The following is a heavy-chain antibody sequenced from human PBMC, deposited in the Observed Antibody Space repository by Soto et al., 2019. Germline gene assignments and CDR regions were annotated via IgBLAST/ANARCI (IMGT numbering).Heavy chain of an antibody. J-gene: IGHJ6*02. CDR3: ARTNRRRVLFDYYYYGMDV. CDR2: IDHSGST. D-gene: IGHD2-8*01. CDR1: GGSFSAYY. V-gene: IGHV4-34*01. Sequence: SETRSLTCAVYGGSFSAYYWAWIRQSPGKGLEWIGEIDHSGSTNFNPSLKSRVIISVDTSKNQFSLKLTSVTAADTAVYYCARTNRRRVLFDYYYYGMDVWGQGATVTVSS.